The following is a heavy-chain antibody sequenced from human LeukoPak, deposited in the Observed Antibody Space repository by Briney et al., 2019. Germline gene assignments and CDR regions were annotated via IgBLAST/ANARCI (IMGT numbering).Heavy chain of an antibody. CDR3: AKRRPTVGANYYFDY. V-gene: IGHV3-48*01. D-gene: IGHD1-26*01. Sequence: PGGSLRLSCAASGFTFSSYSMNWVRQAPGKGLEWVSYISSSSSTIYYADSVKGRFTISRDNAKNTLYLQMNSLRAEDTAVYYCAKRRPTVGANYYFDYWGQGTLVTVSS. CDR2: ISSSSSTI. CDR1: GFTFSSYS. J-gene: IGHJ4*02.